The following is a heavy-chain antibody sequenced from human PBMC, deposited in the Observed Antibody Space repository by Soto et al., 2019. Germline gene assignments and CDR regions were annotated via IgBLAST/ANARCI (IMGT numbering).Heavy chain of an antibody. J-gene: IGHJ5*02. D-gene: IGHD3-22*01. CDR1: GFTFSSYW. CDR2: IKQDGSEK. CDR3: ARHSITMIVVGAS. Sequence: XGSLRLSCAASGFTFSSYWMSWVRQAPGKGLGWVANIKQDGSEKYYVDSVKCRFTISRDNAKNALYLQMNSLRAEDTAVYYCARHSITMIVVGASWGQGTLVTVSS. V-gene: IGHV3-7*03.